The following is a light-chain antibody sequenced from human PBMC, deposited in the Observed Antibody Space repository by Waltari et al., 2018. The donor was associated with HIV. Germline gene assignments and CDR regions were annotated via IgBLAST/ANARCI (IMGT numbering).Light chain of an antibody. V-gene: IGKV3-20*01. Sequence: EIVLTQSPGTLSLSPGERATLSCRASQSVDSSFLGWYQQNPGQAPSLLSFGASSRATGTPYSFSGSGSGTDFTLTVSRLEPEDFAVYYCQQHDIYTWTFGPGTRVDIK. CDR1: QSVDSSF. J-gene: IGKJ1*01. CDR2: GAS. CDR3: QQHDIYTWT.